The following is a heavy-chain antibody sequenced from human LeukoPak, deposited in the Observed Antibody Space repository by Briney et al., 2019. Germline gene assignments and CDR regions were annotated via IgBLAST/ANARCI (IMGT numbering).Heavy chain of an antibody. J-gene: IGHJ5*02. D-gene: IGHD1-26*01. Sequence: SVKVSCKTSGGTFTSYAITWVRQDPGQGLEWMGKIIPISGTTNYAQKFQGRVTFTADESTSTAYMELSSLRSEDTALYYCARKLRLGGNWFDPWGQGTLVTVSS. CDR1: GGTFTSYA. V-gene: IGHV1-69*13. CDR3: ARKLRLGGNWFDP. CDR2: IIPISGTT.